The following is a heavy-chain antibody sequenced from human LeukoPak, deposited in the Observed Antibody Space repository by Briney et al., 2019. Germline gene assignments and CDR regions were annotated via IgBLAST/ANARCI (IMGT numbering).Heavy chain of an antibody. J-gene: IGHJ4*02. D-gene: IGHD3-3*01. CDR2: INPSGGST. CDR1: GYTFTSYY. Sequence: ASVTVSCKASGYTFTSYYMHWVRQAPGQGLAWVGIINPSGGSTSYAQKFQGRVTMTRDTSTSTVYMELSSLRSEDTAVYYWASGGSGYFLTLGGDYWGQGTLVTVSS. V-gene: IGHV1-46*01. CDR3: ASGGSGYFLTLGGDY.